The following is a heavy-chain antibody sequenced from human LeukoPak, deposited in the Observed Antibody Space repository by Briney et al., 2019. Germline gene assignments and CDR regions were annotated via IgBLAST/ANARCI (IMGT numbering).Heavy chain of an antibody. CDR3: ARAVAAAGIRYNWFDP. D-gene: IGHD6-13*01. CDR1: GYTFTSYY. J-gene: IGHJ5*02. CDR2: INPSGGST. V-gene: IGHV1-46*01. Sequence: ASVKVSCKASGYTFTSYYMHWVRQAPGQGLEWMGIINPSGGSTSYAQKFQGRVTMTRDTSTSTVYMELSSLRSEDTAVYYCARAVAAAGIRYNWFDPWGQGTLATVSS.